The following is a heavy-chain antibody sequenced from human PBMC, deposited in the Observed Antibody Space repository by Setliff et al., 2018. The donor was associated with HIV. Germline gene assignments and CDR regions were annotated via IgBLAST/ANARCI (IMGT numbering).Heavy chain of an antibody. CDR3: ATYSSSWPDY. CDR1: GGSISSSNW. J-gene: IGHJ4*02. D-gene: IGHD6-13*01. Sequence: PSETLSLTCAVSGGSISSSNWWSWVRQPPGKGLEWIGEINHSGSTYYNPSLKSRVTISVDTSKNQFSLKLSSVTAADTSVYYCATYSSSWPDYWGQGTLVTVSS. V-gene: IGHV4-4*02. CDR2: INHSGST.